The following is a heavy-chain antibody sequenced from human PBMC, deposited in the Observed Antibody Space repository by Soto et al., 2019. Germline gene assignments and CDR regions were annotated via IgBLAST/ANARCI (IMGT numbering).Heavy chain of an antibody. CDR1: GYTFTSYD. D-gene: IGHD3-9*01. CDR2: MNPNSGNT. V-gene: IGHV1-8*01. CDR3: ARARQDILTGGYYYGMDV. J-gene: IGHJ6*02. Sequence: SVKVSCKASGYTFTSYDINWVRQATGQGLEWMGWMNPNSGNTGYAQKFQGRVTMTRNTSISTAYMELSRLRSEDTAVYYCARARQDILTGGYYYGMDVWGQGTTVTVSS.